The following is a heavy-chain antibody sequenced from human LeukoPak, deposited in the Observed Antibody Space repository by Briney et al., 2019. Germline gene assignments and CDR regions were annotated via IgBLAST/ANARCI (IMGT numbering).Heavy chain of an antibody. D-gene: IGHD3-10*01. CDR2: IYYSGTT. J-gene: IGHJ6*03. Sequence: SETLSLTCTVSGGSISSSSYYWAWIRQPPGKGLEWIGSIYYSGTTFYNPSLKSRVTISVDTSKNQFFLKLSSVTAADTAVYYCARLHHDYGSGTYGGAYNYYMDVWGKGTTVTVSS. CDR3: ARLHHDYGSGTYGGAYNYYMDV. CDR1: GGSISSSSYY. V-gene: IGHV4-39*01.